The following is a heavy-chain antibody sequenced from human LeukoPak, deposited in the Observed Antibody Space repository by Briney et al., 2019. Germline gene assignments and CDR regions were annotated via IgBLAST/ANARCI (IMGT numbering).Heavy chain of an antibody. D-gene: IGHD6-25*01. V-gene: IGHV4-30-2*01. J-gene: IGHJ6*02. CDR2: IYHSGST. Sequence: SETLSLTCAVSGGSISSGGYSWSWIRQPPGKGLEWIGYIYHSGSTYYNPSLKSRVTISVDRSKNQFSLKLSSVTAADTAVYYCARGRRNYYYYGMGVWGQGTTVTVSS. CDR1: GGSISSGGYS. CDR3: ARGRRNYYYYGMGV.